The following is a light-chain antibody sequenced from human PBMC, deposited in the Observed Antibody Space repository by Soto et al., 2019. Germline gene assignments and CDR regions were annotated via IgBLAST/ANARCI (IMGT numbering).Light chain of an antibody. CDR2: CAS. Sequence: DIQLTQSPSFLSASVGDRVTISCRASQGISDYLAWYQQKPGKAPKLLISCASTLQSGVPSRFSGSASGTEFTLTISSLPPEDFATSFCQQFNAYPLTFGGGTKLEIK. V-gene: IGKV1-9*01. CDR1: QGISDY. J-gene: IGKJ4*01. CDR3: QQFNAYPLT.